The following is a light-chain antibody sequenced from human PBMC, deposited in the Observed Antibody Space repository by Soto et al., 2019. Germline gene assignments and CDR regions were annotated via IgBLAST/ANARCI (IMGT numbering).Light chain of an antibody. CDR3: LQDYDYPRT. Sequence: ATQMTQSPSSLSASVGDRVTIACRAGQGIRTELGWYQQKAGEAPKLLIYAASTLQSGVPPRFSGSGSGTDFTLTISSLQPEDFATYYCLQDYDYPRTFGQGTKVEMK. V-gene: IGKV1-6*01. CDR1: QGIRTE. CDR2: AAS. J-gene: IGKJ1*01.